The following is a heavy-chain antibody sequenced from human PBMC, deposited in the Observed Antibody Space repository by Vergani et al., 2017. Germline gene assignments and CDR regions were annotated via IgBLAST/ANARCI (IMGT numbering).Heavy chain of an antibody. CDR3: AIHSTVEVLVKLGWIDP. CDR1: GASIRSSNYY. V-gene: IGHV4-39*01. CDR2: IYYNGST. D-gene: IGHD2-21*01. Sequence: QLQLQESGPGLVKPSATLSLPCSVPGASIRSSNYYWGWIRQPPGKGLEQIASIYYNGSTYYNPSLKSRVTISIDTSKNQFSIKLSSVTAADTAVYVCAIHSTVEVLVKLGWIDPWGQGILVTVSS. J-gene: IGHJ5*02.